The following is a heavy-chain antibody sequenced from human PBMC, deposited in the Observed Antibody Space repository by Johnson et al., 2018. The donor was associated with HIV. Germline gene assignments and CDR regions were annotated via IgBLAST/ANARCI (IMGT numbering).Heavy chain of an antibody. D-gene: IGHD6-13*01. CDR2: ISHDGSNK. CDR3: ARNSHSSNWYEWEAFDI. J-gene: IGHJ3*02. Sequence: VQLVESGGGVVQPGRSLTLSCAASEFTFGSFTMHWVRQAPGKGLEWVAVISHDGSNKYYADSVRGRFTISRDKSRNTLYLQMNSLRAEDTAVYYCARNSHSSNWYEWEAFDIWGQGTMVTVSS. CDR1: EFTFGSFT. V-gene: IGHV3-30-3*01.